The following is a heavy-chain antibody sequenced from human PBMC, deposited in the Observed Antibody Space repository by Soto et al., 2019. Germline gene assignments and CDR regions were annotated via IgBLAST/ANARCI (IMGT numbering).Heavy chain of an antibody. CDR2: ISYDGSDK. D-gene: IGHD2-2*02. CDR1: GFTFNTYG. CDR3: AKSPNFYCSSPNCYKYYFDY. Sequence: QDHLVESGGGVVQPGTSLRLSCAASGFTFNTYGRHWVRQAPGKGLEWVAVISYDGSDKFYADSVKGRFTISRDNSKNALYLQMSSLRPEDTAISYCAKSPNFYCSSPNCYKYYFDYWGQGTLVTVSS. J-gene: IGHJ4*02. V-gene: IGHV3-30*18.